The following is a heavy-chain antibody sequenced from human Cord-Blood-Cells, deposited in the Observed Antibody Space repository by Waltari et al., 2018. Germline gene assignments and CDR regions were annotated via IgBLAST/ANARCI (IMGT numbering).Heavy chain of an antibody. Sequence: QVQLQQWGAGLLKPSETLSLTCALYGGSFSGYYWSWIRQPPGKGLEWIGEINHSGSTNYNPSLKSRVTISVDTSKNQFSLKLSSVTAADTAVYYCATLYLADYWGQGTLVTVSS. CDR1: GGSFSGYY. CDR3: ATLYLADY. D-gene: IGHD2-2*02. J-gene: IGHJ4*02. V-gene: IGHV4-34*01. CDR2: INHSGST.